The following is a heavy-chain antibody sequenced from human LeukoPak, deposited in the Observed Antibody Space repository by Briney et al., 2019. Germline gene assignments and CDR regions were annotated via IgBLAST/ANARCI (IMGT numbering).Heavy chain of an antibody. CDR2: MNPNSGNT. CDR1: GYTFTGYY. D-gene: IGHD2-15*01. Sequence: ASVKVSCKASGYTFTGYYMHWVRQAPGQGLEWMGWMNPNSGNTGYAQKFQGRVTMTRNTSISTAYMELSSLRSEDTAVYYCAITRGCSGGSCYYFDYWGQGTLVTVSS. V-gene: IGHV1-8*02. J-gene: IGHJ4*02. CDR3: AITRGCSGGSCYYFDY.